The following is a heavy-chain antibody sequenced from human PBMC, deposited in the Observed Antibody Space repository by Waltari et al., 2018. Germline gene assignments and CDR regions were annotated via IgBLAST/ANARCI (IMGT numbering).Heavy chain of an antibody. CDR2: IYYSGST. D-gene: IGHD2-2*01. J-gene: IGHJ3*02. CDR3: AREPAAGNDAFDI. Sequence: QVQLQESGPGLVKPSETLSLTCTVSGGSISSYYWSWIRQPPGKGLEWIGYIYYSGSTNYNPSLKSRVTISVDTSKNQFSLKLSSVTAADTAVYYCAREPAAGNDAFDIWGQGTMVTVSS. V-gene: IGHV4-59*01. CDR1: GGSISSYY.